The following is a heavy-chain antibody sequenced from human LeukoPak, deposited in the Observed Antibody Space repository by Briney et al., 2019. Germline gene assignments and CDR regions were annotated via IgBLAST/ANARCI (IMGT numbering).Heavy chain of an antibody. CDR3: ARDPGGDYVLDY. CDR2: IWYDGSNK. CDR1: GFTFSSYG. V-gene: IGHV3-33*01. Sequence: GGSLRLSCAASGFTFSSYGMHWVRQAPGKGLEWVAVIWYDGSNKYYADSVKGRFTISRGNSKNTLYLQMNSLRAEDTAVYYCARDPGGDYVLDYWGQGTLVTVSS. D-gene: IGHD4-17*01. J-gene: IGHJ4*02.